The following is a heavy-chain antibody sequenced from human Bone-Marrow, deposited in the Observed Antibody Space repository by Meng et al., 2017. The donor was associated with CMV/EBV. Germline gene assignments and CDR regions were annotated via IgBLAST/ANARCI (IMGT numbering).Heavy chain of an antibody. D-gene: IGHD2-2*01. CDR3: ARERYCSSTSCSNDY. CDR2: INPSGGST. CDR1: GYTFTSYY. J-gene: IGHJ4*02. V-gene: IGHV1-46*01. Sequence: ASVKVSCKASGYTFTSYYMHWVRQAPGQGLEWMGIINPSGGSTSYAQKFQGRVTMTRDTSTSTVYMELSRLRSDDTAVYYCARERYCSSTSCSNDYWGQGTLVTVSS.